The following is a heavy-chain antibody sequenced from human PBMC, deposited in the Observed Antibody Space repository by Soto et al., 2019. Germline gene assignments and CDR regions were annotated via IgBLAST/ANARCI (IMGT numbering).Heavy chain of an antibody. J-gene: IGHJ4*02. CDR3: TSRPVAGVLIRDY. V-gene: IGHV3-49*04. CDR2: IRSKAYGGTT. CDR1: GFTFGDYA. Sequence: GGSLRLSCTASGFTFGDYAMSWVRQAPGKGLEWVGFIRSKAYGGTTEYAASVKGRFTISRDDSKSIAYLQMNSLKTEDTAVYYCTSRPVAGVLIRDYWGQGTLVTVSS. D-gene: IGHD6-19*01.